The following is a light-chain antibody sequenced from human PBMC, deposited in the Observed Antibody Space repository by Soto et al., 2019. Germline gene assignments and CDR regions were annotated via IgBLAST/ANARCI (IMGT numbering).Light chain of an antibody. CDR2: EVN. CDR3: SSYTGGSTYWI. CDR1: SSDVGGYNY. J-gene: IGLJ3*02. Sequence: HSALTQPASVSGSPGQSITISCTGTSSDVGGYNYVSWYQQHPGKAPKLMIYEVNNRPSGVSNRFSGSKSGNTASLTISGLQLEDEADYHCSSYTGGSTYWIFGGGTKLTVL. V-gene: IGLV2-14*01.